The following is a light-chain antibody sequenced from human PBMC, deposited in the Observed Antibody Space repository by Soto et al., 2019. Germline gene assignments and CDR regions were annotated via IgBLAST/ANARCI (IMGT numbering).Light chain of an antibody. CDR2: GAS. Sequence: EIVLTQSPGTLSLSPGERATLSCRASQTVSNSYIAWYQQKPGQAPRLLIYGASSRATGIPDRFSGSGSGTDFTLTISRLEAEDFAVYYGQQYGSSPWTFGQGTKVEIK. CDR1: QTVSNSY. CDR3: QQYGSSPWT. J-gene: IGKJ1*01. V-gene: IGKV3-20*01.